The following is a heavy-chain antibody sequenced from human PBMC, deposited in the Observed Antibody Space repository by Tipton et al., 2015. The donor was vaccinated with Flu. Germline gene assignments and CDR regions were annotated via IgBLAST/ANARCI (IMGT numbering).Heavy chain of an antibody. D-gene: IGHD3-22*01. CDR1: GFTFSRYA. Sequence: SLRLSCAASGFTFSRYAMHWVRQAPGKGLEWVAVISYDGSNKYYADSVKGRFTISRDNSKNTLYLQMNSLRAEDTAVYYCARGGGYDSSGYPSYYYGMDVWGPGTTVTVSS. V-gene: IGHV3-30-3*01. CDR3: ARGGGYDSSGYPSYYYGMDV. CDR2: ISYDGSNK. J-gene: IGHJ6*02.